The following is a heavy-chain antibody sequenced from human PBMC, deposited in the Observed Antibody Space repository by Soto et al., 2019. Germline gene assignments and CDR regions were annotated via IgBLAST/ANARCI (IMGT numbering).Heavy chain of an antibody. CDR2: IIPIFGTA. D-gene: IGHD4-17*01. Sequence: QVQLVQSGAEVKKPGSSVKVSCKASGGTFSSYAISWVRQAPGQGLEWMGGIIPIFGTANYAQKFQGRVTISTEESTSTASMELSSLRSENTAVYDCARGGALDGDYSGYFDLWGLGTLVTVSS. CDR3: ARGGALDGDYSGYFDL. CDR1: GGTFSSYA. V-gene: IGHV1-69*05. J-gene: IGHJ2*01.